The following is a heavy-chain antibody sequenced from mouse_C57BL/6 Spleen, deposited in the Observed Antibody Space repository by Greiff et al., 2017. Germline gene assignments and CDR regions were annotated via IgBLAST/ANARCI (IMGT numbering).Heavy chain of an antibody. CDR1: GYTFTDYE. CDR2: IDPETGGT. Sequence: QVQLQQSGAELVRPGASVTLSCKASGYTFTDYEMHWVKQTPVHGLEWIGAIDPETGGTAYNQKFKGKAIPTADKSSSTAYMELRSLTSEDSAVYYCTRWVLDSSGYGYWGQGTTLTVSS. J-gene: IGHJ2*01. D-gene: IGHD3-2*02. CDR3: TRWVLDSSGYGY. V-gene: IGHV1-15*01.